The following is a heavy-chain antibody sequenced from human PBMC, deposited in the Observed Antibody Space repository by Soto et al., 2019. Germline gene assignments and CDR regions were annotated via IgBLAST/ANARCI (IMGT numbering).Heavy chain of an antibody. V-gene: IGHV1-69*13. CDR1: GGTFSSYA. Sequence: GASVKVSCKASGGTFSSYAISWVRQAPGQGLEWMGGIIPIFGTANYAQKFQGRVTITADESTSTAYMELSSLRSEDTAVYYCARSPPNSSSLLGNWFDPWGQGTMVTVSS. CDR2: IIPIFGTA. D-gene: IGHD6-13*01. CDR3: ARSPPNSSSLLGNWFDP. J-gene: IGHJ5*01.